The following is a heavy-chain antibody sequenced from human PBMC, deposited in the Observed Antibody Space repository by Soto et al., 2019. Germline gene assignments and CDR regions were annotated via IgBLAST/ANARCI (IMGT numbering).Heavy chain of an antibody. Sequence: GGSLRLSCAASGFTFSSYGMHWVRQAPGKGLEWVAVISYDGSNKYYADSVKGRFTISRDNSKNTLYLQMNSLRAEDTAVYYCAKSVRYYDSSGPLDYWGQGTLVTVSS. J-gene: IGHJ4*02. D-gene: IGHD3-22*01. V-gene: IGHV3-30*18. CDR3: AKSVRYYDSSGPLDY. CDR2: ISYDGSNK. CDR1: GFTFSSYG.